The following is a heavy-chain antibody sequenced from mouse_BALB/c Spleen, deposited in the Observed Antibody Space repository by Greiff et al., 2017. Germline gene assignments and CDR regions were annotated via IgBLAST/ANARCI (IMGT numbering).Heavy chain of an antibody. D-gene: IGHD2-1*01. Sequence: QVQLQQPGAELVKPGASVKMSCKASGYTFTSYWMHWVKQRPGQGLEWIGVIDPSDSYTSYNQKFKGKATLTVDTSSSTAYMQLSSLTSEDSAVYYCTRSYGIPYAMDYGGQGTSVTVSS. CDR2: IDPSDSYT. CDR1: GYTFTSYW. V-gene: IGHV1S127*01. CDR3: TRSYGIPYAMDY. J-gene: IGHJ4*01.